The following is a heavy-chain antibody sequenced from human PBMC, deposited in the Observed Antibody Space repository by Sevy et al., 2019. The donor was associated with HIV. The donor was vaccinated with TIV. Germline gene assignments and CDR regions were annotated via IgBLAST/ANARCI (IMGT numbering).Heavy chain of an antibody. V-gene: IGHV1-69*13. Sequence: ASVKVSCKASGGTFSNYALSWVRQAPGQGLEWMGGIIPIFGTTNFAQTFQGRVTITADESTSTAYMELSSLRSADTAVYFCARNPLLIIPGATDLYFDNWGQGTLVTVSS. CDR2: IIPIFGTT. D-gene: IGHD2-2*01. J-gene: IGHJ4*02. CDR1: GGTFSNYA. CDR3: ARNPLLIIPGATDLYFDN.